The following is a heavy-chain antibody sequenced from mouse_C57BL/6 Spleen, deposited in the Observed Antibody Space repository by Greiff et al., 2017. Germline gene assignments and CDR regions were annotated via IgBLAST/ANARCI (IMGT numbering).Heavy chain of an antibody. V-gene: IGHV5-17*01. D-gene: IGHD1-2*01. CDR3: ARPGLRQYYYAMDY. CDR1: GFTFSDYG. Sequence: EVHLVESGGGLVKPGGSLKLSCAASGFTFSDYGMHWVRQAPEKGLEWVAYISSGSSTIYYADTVKGRFTISRDNAKNTLFLQMTSLRSEDTAMYYCARPGLRQYYYAMDYWGQGTSVTVSS. J-gene: IGHJ4*01. CDR2: ISSGSSTI.